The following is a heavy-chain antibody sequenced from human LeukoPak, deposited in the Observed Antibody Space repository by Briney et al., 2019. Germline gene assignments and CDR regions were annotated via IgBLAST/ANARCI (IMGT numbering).Heavy chain of an antibody. CDR3: ARDLAGNAFDI. CDR1: SGSISSGSDY. J-gene: IGHJ3*02. Sequence: SETLSLTCTVSSGSISSGSDYWSWIRQPAGKGLEWIGRIYTSRSTNYDPSLKSRDTISVDTSKTQFSLKLSSVTAADTAVYYCARDLAGNAFDIWGQGTMVTVSS. V-gene: IGHV4-61*02. CDR2: IYTSRST. D-gene: IGHD6-25*01.